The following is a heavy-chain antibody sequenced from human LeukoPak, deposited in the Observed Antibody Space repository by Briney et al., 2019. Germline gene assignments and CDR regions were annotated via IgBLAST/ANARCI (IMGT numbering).Heavy chain of an antibody. D-gene: IGHD6-19*01. CDR2: IYYSGST. CDR3: ARETSLTGYASGLGFNY. J-gene: IGHJ4*02. V-gene: IGHV4-61*08. CDR1: GGSISSGGYY. Sequence: PSQTLSLTCTVSGGSISSGGYYWSWIRQPPGKGLEWIGYIYYSGSTNYNSSLKSRVTISVDTSKNQFSLRLTSVTAADTATYYCARETSLTGYASGLGFNYWGRGILVTVSS.